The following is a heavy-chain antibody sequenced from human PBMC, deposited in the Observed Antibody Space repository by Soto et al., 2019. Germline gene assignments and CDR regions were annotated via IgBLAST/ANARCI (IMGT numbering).Heavy chain of an antibody. J-gene: IGHJ4*02. Sequence: HVQLQESGPGLVKPSETLSLTCTVSVGSVSSGSYYWSWIRQPPGNGLEWLGYIYYSGSTNYNPSLKSRVTISVDTSKNQFSLKLSSVTAAYTAVYYCEREHSSGLHYFDYWGQGTLVTVSS. CDR3: EREHSSGLHYFDY. V-gene: IGHV4-61*01. CDR1: VGSVSSGSYY. CDR2: IYYSGST. D-gene: IGHD3-22*01.